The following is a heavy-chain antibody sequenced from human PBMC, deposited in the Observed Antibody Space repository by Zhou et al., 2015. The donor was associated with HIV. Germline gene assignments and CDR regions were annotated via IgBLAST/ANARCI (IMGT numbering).Heavy chain of an antibody. D-gene: IGHD2-2*02. V-gene: IGHV1-46*01. CDR2: INPSGGST. CDR1: GYTFTSYY. CDR3: ARDWGGYCSSTSCYRAGPDHSWFDP. J-gene: IGHJ5*02. Sequence: QVQLVQSGAEVKKPGASVKVSCKASGYTFTSYYMHWVRQAPGQGLEWMGIINPSGGSTSYAQKFQGRVTMTRDTSTSTVYMELSSLRSEDTAVYYCARDWGGYCSSTSCYRAGPDHSWFDPWGQGTLVTVSS.